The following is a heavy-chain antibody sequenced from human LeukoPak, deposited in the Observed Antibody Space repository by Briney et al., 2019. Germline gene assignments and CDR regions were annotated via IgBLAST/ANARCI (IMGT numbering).Heavy chain of an antibody. Sequence: GGSLRLSCAASALTFSDYSMNWVRQAPGKGLEWVSYIDLSGSTRYYVDSVKGRFTISRDNAKNSLYLQMNSLRAEDTAVYYCARGPPLFDPWGQGTLVAVSS. CDR1: ALTFSDYS. V-gene: IGHV3-48*04. CDR2: IDLSGSTR. J-gene: IGHJ5*02. CDR3: ARGPPLFDP.